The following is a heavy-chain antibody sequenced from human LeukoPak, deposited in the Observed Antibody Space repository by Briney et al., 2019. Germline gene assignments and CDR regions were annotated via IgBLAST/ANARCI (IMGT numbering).Heavy chain of an antibody. V-gene: IGHV1-69*05. CDR1: GYTLTSYG. Sequence: SVTVSCKDSGYTLTSYGISWVRQAPGQGLEWMGGIIPIFGTATYAQKFQGRVTITTDESTSTAYMELSSLRSEDTAVYYCAREGSSSSVDAFDIWGQGTVVTVSS. D-gene: IGHD6-6*01. J-gene: IGHJ3*02. CDR2: IIPIFGTA. CDR3: AREGSSSSVDAFDI.